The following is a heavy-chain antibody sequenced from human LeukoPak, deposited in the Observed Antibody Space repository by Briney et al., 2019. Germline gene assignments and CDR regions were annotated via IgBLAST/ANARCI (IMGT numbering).Heavy chain of an antibody. CDR3: ASAPTAGYYDS. D-gene: IGHD3-9*01. CDR1: GFTFSTYN. Sequence: GGSLRLSCAASGFTFSTYNMHWVRQAPGKGLEYISAISSNGGSTYYANSVNGRFIISRDNSKNTLYLQMGRLRADDMGVYYCASAPTAGYYDSWGQGTLVTVSS. V-gene: IGHV3-64*01. CDR2: ISSNGGST. J-gene: IGHJ4*02.